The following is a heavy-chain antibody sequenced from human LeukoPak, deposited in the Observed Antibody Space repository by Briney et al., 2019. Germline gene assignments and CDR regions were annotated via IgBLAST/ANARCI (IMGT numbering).Heavy chain of an antibody. CDR3: AKDSYYGSGRYFYFDY. CDR1: GFTVTSNY. J-gene: IGHJ4*02. D-gene: IGHD3-10*01. CDR2: ISGSGGST. V-gene: IGHV3-23*01. Sequence: GSLRLSCAASGFTVTSNYMSWVRQAPGKGLEWVSVISGSGGSTYYADSVKGRFTISRDNSKNTLYLQMNSLRAEDTAVYYCAKDSYYGSGRYFYFDYWGQGTLVTVSS.